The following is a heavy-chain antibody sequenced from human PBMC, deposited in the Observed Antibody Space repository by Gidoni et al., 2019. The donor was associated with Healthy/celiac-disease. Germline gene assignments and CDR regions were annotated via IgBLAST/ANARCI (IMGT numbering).Heavy chain of an antibody. D-gene: IGHD6-13*01. J-gene: IGHJ6*02. CDR2: ISGSGGST. CDR1: GFTFSSYA. CDR3: AKVEGSSSWSLYYYYYGMDV. Sequence: EVQLLESGGGLVQPGGSLRLSCAASGFTFSSYAMSWVRQAPGKGLEWVSAISGSGGSTYYADSVKGRFTISRDNSKNTLYLQMNSLRAEDTAVYYCAKVEGSSSWSLYYYYYGMDVWGQGTTVTVSS. V-gene: IGHV3-23*01.